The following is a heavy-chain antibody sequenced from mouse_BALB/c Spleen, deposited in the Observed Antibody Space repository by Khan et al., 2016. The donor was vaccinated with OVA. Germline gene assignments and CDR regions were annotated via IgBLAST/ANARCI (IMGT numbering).Heavy chain of an antibody. Sequence: EVELVESGGGLVQPGGSRKLSCAASGFTFSSYGMHWVRQAPEKGLEWVAYISGDSNTIYYADTVKGRFTISRDNPKNTLFLQMTSLMSEDTARDYCVTSYFYGYYFDYWGPGTTLTVSS. CDR3: VTSYFYGYYFDY. V-gene: IGHV5-17*02. CDR1: GFTFSSYG. CDR2: ISGDSNTI. J-gene: IGHJ2*01. D-gene: IGHD1-1*01.